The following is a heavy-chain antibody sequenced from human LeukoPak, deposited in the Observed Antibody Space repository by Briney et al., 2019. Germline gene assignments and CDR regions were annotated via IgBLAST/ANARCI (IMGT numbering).Heavy chain of an antibody. CDR1: GYTFTSYG. J-gene: IGHJ4*02. V-gene: IGHV1-18*01. CDR2: ISAYNGNT. CDR3: ARPSSSGWYHRPLSGHYFDY. D-gene: IGHD6-19*01. Sequence: ASVKVSCKASGYTFTSYGISWVRQAPGQGLEWMGWISAYNGNTNYAQKLQGRVTMTTDTSTSTAYMELRSLRSDDTAVYYCARPSSSGWYHRPLSGHYFDYWGQGTLVTVSA.